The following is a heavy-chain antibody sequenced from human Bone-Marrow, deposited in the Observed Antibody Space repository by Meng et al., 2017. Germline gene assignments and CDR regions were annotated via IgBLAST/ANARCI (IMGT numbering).Heavy chain of an antibody. CDR2: INHSGST. D-gene: IGHD4-11*01. CDR3: ARGPTTMAHDFDY. V-gene: IGHV4-34*01. J-gene: IGHJ4*02. Sequence: ETLSLTCIVSGGSFSDYYWSWIRQPPGKGLEWIGEINHSGSTNYNPSLESRATISVDTSQNNLSLKLSSVTAADSAVYYCARGPTTMAHDFDYWGQGTLVTVSS. CDR1: GGSFSDYY.